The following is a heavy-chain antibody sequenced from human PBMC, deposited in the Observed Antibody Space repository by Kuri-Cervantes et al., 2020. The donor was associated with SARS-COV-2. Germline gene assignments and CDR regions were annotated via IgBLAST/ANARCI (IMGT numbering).Heavy chain of an antibody. CDR1: GFTFSSHS. Sequence: GESLKISCAASGFTFSSHSMNWVRQAPGKGLEWVSSISSSSSYIYYADSVKGRFTISRDNAKNSLYLQMNSLRAEDTAVYYCARGIVVVVAAMGYFDYWGQGTLVTVSS. D-gene: IGHD2-15*01. V-gene: IGHV3-21*01. CDR2: ISSSSSYI. J-gene: IGHJ4*02. CDR3: ARGIVVVVAAMGYFDY.